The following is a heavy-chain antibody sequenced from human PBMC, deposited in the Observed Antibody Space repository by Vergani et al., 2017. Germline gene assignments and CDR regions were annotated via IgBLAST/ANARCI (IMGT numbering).Heavy chain of an antibody. CDR2: IHSSGTT. CDR1: GGSITSGSFY. Sequence: QVQLHESGPGLVKPSQTLSLTCTVSGGSITSGSFYWSWIRQPAGKGLEWIGRIHSSGTTNYNPSLKSRVTLSVDTSKNQLSLRMTSVTAADTAVYYCVRDQPARNYYYGMDVWGQGTTVTVSS. J-gene: IGHJ6*02. V-gene: IGHV4-61*02. D-gene: IGHD1-14*01. CDR3: VRDQPARNYYYGMDV.